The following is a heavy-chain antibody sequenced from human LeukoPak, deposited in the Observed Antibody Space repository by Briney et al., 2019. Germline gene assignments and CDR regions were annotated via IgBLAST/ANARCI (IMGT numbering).Heavy chain of an antibody. CDR3: ARELGSGFHFHY. Sequence: ASVKVSCKASGYTFTGYYMHWVRQAPGQGLEWMGWINPNSGGTNYAQKFQGRVTMTRDTSISTAYMELSGLRSDDTAVYYCARELGSGFHFHYWGQGTLVTVSS. CDR1: GYTFTGYY. CDR2: INPNSGGT. V-gene: IGHV1-2*02. D-gene: IGHD3-22*01. J-gene: IGHJ4*02.